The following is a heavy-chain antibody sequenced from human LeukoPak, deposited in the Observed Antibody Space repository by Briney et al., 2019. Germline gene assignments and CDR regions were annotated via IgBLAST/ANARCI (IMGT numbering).Heavy chain of an antibody. D-gene: IGHD1-26*01. CDR2: IDWDDDK. J-gene: IGHJ5*01. CDR1: WLTLNTNGMC. Sequence: SGPAMEKPTQTLTLTCSFSWLTLNTNGMCVSWIRQPRGKDLEWLALIDWDDDKFYRTSLKTRLTISKDTSRNQVVLTLTNMDPVDTATYYCAWTIGGSYSNWFDSWGQGTLVTVPS. V-gene: IGHV2-70*01. CDR3: AWTIGGSYSNWFDS.